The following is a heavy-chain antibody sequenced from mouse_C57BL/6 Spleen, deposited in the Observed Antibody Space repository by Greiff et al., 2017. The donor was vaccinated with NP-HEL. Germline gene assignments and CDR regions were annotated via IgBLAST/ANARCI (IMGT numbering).Heavy chain of an antibody. CDR3: AGIGTAMDY. CDR2: LWRGGST. V-gene: IGHV2-5*01. Sequence: QVQLQQSGPGLVQPSQSLSITCTVSGFSLTSYGVHWVRQSPGKGLEWLGVLWRGGSTDYNAAFMSRPSITKDNSKSQVFFKMNSLQADDTAIYYCAGIGTAMDYWGQGTSVTVSS. CDR1: GFSLTSYG. J-gene: IGHJ4*01. D-gene: IGHD4-1*01.